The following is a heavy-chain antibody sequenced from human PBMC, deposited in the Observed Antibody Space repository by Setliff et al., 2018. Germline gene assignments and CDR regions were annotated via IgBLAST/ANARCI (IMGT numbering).Heavy chain of an antibody. J-gene: IGHJ4*02. CDR2: IYSGGTT. CDR1: GGTFSVYY. V-gene: IGHV4-34*01. Sequence: PSETLSLTCAAYGGTFSVYYWAWIRQPPGKGLEWIGRIYSGGTTYYNSSLKSRVTISVDTSKNQFSLKLRSVTAADTAVYYCARGGTFRYFDFWGQGAPVTVSS. CDR3: ARGGTFRYFDF.